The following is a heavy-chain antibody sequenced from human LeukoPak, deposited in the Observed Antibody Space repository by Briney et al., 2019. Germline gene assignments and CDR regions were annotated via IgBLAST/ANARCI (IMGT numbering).Heavy chain of an antibody. V-gene: IGHV4-59*01. CDR2: IYYSGST. CDR3: ARGYDFWSGYEAFDI. J-gene: IGHJ3*02. Sequence: PSETLSLTCTVSGGSISSYYWSWIRQSPGKGLEWIGYIYYSGSTNYNPSLKSRVTISVDTSKNQFSLKLSSVTAADTAVYYCARGYDFWSGYEAFDIWGQGTMVTASS. D-gene: IGHD3-3*01. CDR1: GGSISSYY.